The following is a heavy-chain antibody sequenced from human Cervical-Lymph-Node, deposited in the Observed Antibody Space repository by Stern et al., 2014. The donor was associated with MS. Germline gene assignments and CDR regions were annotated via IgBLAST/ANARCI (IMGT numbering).Heavy chain of an antibody. CDR3: TKAWES. Sequence: VQLVESGAAVQKPGASVKVSCTASGYIFSSDDIHWVRQASGQGLEWMAWIIPDSGVTCYAQKFQGRVTLTRDTSINTAYMEMTSLTSDDTAIYYCTKAWESWGQGTLITVSS. CDR1: GYIFSSDD. CDR2: IIPDSGVT. V-gene: IGHV1-8*01. J-gene: IGHJ5*02. D-gene: IGHD1-26*01.